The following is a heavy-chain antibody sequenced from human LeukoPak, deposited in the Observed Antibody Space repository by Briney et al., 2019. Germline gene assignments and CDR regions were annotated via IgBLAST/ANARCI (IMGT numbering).Heavy chain of an antibody. CDR1: GYTFTSYG. CDR3: ARDKYYYGSGSYYNE. D-gene: IGHD3-10*01. Sequence: ASVKVSCKASGYTFTSYGISWVRHAPGQGLEWMGWISAYNGNTNYAQKLQGRVTMTTDTSTSTAYMELRSLRSDDTAVYYCARDKYYYGSGSYYNEWGQGTLVTVSS. V-gene: IGHV1-18*01. J-gene: IGHJ4*02. CDR2: ISAYNGNT.